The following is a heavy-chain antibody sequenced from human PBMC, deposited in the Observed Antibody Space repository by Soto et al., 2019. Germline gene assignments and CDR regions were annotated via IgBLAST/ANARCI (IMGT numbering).Heavy chain of an antibody. CDR1: GFSVSSYA. CDR3: AKGRYYGYSGYFDY. D-gene: IGHD3-22*01. Sequence: PGGSLRLSCAASGFSVSSYAMSWVRQAPGKGLEWVSSLRAGGNTTYYADSVKGRFTISRDNSKNTLFLQLNSLRAEDTAVYYCAKGRYYGYSGYFDYWGQGNLVTVSS. V-gene: IGHV3-23*01. J-gene: IGHJ4*02. CDR2: LRAGGNTT.